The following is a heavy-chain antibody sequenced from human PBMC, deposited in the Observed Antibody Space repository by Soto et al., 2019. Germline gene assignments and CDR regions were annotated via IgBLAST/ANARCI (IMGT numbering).Heavy chain of an antibody. CDR3: ARGCYYDYNWVKLRHYGLGV. V-gene: IGHV1-18*01. J-gene: IGHJ6*02. D-gene: IGHD3-16*01. Sequence: QVQLVQSAGEMKKPGASVQVSCKASGYTFIRYGITWVRQAPGQGFEWMGWISPYDDSTIYAQILQGRFTITADTSTRIVNLTLRSLKSDDTAVYYCARGCYYDYNWVKLRHYGLGVWGQGTSVTVSS. CDR1: GYTFIRYG. CDR2: ISPYDDST.